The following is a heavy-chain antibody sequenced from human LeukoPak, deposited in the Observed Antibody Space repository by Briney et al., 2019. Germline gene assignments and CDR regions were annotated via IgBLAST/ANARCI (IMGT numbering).Heavy chain of an antibody. J-gene: IGHJ6*02. CDR2: IYYSGST. CDR1: GGSISSGGYY. V-gene: IGHV4-31*03. D-gene: IGHD3-9*01. Sequence: SQTLSLTCTVSGGSISSGGYYWSWIRQHPGKGLEWIGYIYYSGSTYYNPSLKSRVTISVDTSKNQFSLKLSSVTAADTAVYYCARDFRYDILTGYYKPYYYGMDVWGQGTTVTVSS. CDR3: ARDFRYDILTGYYKPYYYGMDV.